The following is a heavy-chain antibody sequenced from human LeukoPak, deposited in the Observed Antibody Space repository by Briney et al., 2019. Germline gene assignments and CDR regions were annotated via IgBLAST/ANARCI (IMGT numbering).Heavy chain of an antibody. CDR2: ISSNGGST. D-gene: IGHD3-22*01. CDR3: ARDSHYYDSSGKGDAFDI. V-gene: IGHV3-64*04. CDR1: GFTFSSYS. J-gene: IGHJ3*02. Sequence: GGSLRLSCAASGFTFSSYSMHWVRQAPGKGLEYVSGISSNGGSTWYAGSVKGRFTISRDNAKNSLYLQMNSLRAEDTAVYYCARDSHYYDSSGKGDAFDIWGQGTMVTVSS.